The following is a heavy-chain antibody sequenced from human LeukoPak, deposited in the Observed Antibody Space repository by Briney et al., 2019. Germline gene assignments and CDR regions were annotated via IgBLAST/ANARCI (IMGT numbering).Heavy chain of an antibody. CDR2: INPNSGGT. J-gene: IGHJ4*02. CDR3: ARGTIAVTGTIDF. Sequence: ASVTVSFKASVYTFSGYYMHWVRQAPGQGLEWMGWINPNSGGTNYAQKFQGRVAMTRDTSISTAYMELNRLRSDDTAVYYCARGTIAVTGTIDFWGQGTLVTVSS. V-gene: IGHV1-2*02. D-gene: IGHD6-19*01. CDR1: VYTFSGYY.